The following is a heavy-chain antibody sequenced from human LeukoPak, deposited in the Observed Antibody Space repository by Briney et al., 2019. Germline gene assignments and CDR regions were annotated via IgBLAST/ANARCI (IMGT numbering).Heavy chain of an antibody. Sequence: PSETLSLTCAVYGGSFSGYYWSWIRQPPGKGLEWIGEINHSGSTNYNPSLKSRVTISVDTSKNQFSLKLSSVTAADTAVYYCARDLLEGYYGSGSYFDYWGQGTLVTVSS. CDR1: GGSFSGYY. CDR3: ARDLLEGYYGSGSYFDY. J-gene: IGHJ4*02. D-gene: IGHD3-10*01. V-gene: IGHV4-34*01. CDR2: INHSGST.